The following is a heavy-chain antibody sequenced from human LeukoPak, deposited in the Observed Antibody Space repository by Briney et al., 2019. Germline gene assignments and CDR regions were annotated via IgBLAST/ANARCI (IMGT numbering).Heavy chain of an antibody. CDR3: ARVSSKPGGDYGMDV. CDR1: GFTSSSYD. CDR2: IGTAGDT. V-gene: IGHV3-13*01. J-gene: IGHJ6*02. Sequence: GGSLRLSCAASGFTSSSYDMHWVRQATGKGLEWVSAIGTAGDTYYPGSVKGRFTISRENAKNSLYLQMNSLRAEDTAVYYCARVSSKPGGDYGMDVWSQGTTVTVSS. D-gene: IGHD3-16*01.